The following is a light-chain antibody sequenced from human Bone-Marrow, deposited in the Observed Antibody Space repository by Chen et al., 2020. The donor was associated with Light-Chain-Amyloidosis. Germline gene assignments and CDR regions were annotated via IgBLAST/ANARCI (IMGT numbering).Light chain of an antibody. CDR2: EDD. CDR1: SGSIATNY. V-gene: IGLV6-57*01. Sequence: NFMLTQPHSVSESPGKTVIISCTRSSGSIATNYVQWYQQRPGSSPTTVIYEDDQRPSGVPERCSGSIDRSSNCASLAISGLKTEDEADYYCQSYQGSSQGVFGGGTKLTVL. CDR3: QSYQGSSQGV. J-gene: IGLJ3*02.